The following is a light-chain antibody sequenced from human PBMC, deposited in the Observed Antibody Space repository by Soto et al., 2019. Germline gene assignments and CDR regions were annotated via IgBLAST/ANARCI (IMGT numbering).Light chain of an antibody. Sequence: EIVLTQSPGTLSLSPGERATLSCRASQSVSRNYLAWFQKKPGQAPRLLIYDASTRATGIPDKFGGSGSGTDFTLTICRLEPEDFAVYYCQQYVNSPITFGQGTRLEIK. J-gene: IGKJ5*01. CDR3: QQYVNSPIT. V-gene: IGKV3-20*01. CDR2: DAS. CDR1: QSVSRNY.